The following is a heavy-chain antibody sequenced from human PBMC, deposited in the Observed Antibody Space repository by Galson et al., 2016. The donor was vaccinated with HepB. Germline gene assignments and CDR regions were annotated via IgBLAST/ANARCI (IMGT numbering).Heavy chain of an antibody. J-gene: IGHJ3*02. CDR3: ARHLHNTLLAPNPTDAFDI. CDR1: GYSFTSYW. CDR2: IYPGDSDT. D-gene: IGHD3-3*01. V-gene: IGHV5-51*01. Sequence: QSGAEVKKPGESLKISCKGSGYSFTSYWIGWVRQMPGKALEWMGIIYPGDSDTRYSPSFQGQVPISADKSITTAYLQWSSLKASDTAMFYCARHLHNTLLAPNPTDAFDIWGQGTMVTVSS.